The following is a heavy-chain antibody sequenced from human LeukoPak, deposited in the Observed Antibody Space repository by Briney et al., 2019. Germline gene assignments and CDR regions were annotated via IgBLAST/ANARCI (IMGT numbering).Heavy chain of an antibody. V-gene: IGHV3-23*01. J-gene: IGHJ4*02. CDR3: AKALRYCSSTSCYAPLDY. CDR2: ISGSGGST. Sequence: GGSLRLSCAASGFTFSSYAMSWVRQAPGKGLEWVSAISGSGGSTYYADSVKGRFTISRDNSKNTLYLQMNSLRAEDTAVYYCAKALRYCSSTSCYAPLDYWGQGTLVTVSS. D-gene: IGHD2-2*01. CDR1: GFTFSSYA.